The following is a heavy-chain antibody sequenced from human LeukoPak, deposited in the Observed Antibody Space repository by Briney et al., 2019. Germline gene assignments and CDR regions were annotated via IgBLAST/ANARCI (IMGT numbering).Heavy chain of an antibody. CDR1: GYTFTSYG. CDR3: ARGYSSGWYVEYFDY. Sequence: ASVKVSCKASGYTFTSYGISWVRQAPGQGLEWMGWISAYNGNTNYAQKLQGRVTMTTDTSTSTAYMELRSLRSDDTAVYYCARGYSSGWYVEYFDYWGQGTLVTVSS. V-gene: IGHV1-18*01. D-gene: IGHD6-19*01. J-gene: IGHJ4*02. CDR2: ISAYNGNT.